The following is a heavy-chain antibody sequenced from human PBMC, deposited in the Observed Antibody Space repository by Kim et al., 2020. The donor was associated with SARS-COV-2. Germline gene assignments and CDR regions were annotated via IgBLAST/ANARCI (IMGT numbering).Heavy chain of an antibody. D-gene: IGHD6-6*01. Sequence: GGSLRLSCGVSGVTFSDYYMSWIRQAPGKGLEWVSYISGTGSHTNYADSVKGRFSISRDNDKNSLYLQMNSLRAEDTAVYYCATDSSIGTRPGYFDYWGQGILVTVSS. J-gene: IGHJ4*02. CDR3: ATDSSIGTRPGYFDY. CDR1: GVTFSDYY. CDR2: ISGTGSHT. V-gene: IGHV3-11*03.